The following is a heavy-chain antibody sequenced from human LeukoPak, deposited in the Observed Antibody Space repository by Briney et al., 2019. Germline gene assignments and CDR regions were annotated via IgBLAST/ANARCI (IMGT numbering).Heavy chain of an antibody. CDR1: GFTFDDYA. D-gene: IGHD2-21*01. J-gene: IGHJ6*02. CDR2: ISWNSGSI. CDR3: ARYCGGDCYGMDV. Sequence: PGGSLRLSCAASGFTFDDYAIHWVRQAPGKGLEWVSGISWNSGSIGYADSVKGRFTISRDNAKNSLYLQMNSLRAEDTAVYYCARYCGGDCYGMDVWGQGTTVTVSS. V-gene: IGHV3-9*01.